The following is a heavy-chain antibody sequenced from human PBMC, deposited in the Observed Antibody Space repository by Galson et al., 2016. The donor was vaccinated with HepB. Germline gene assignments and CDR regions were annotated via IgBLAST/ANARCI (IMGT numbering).Heavy chain of an antibody. D-gene: IGHD3-10*01. Sequence: SLRLSCAASGFTFSNYGMNWVRQAPGKGLKWVSAINKNGDATWHADSVKDRFTISRDNSKNTLDLQMNSLRAEDTALYYCAKESGSRGPLDYWGQGTLVTVSS. V-gene: IGHV3-23*01. CDR2: INKNGDAT. CDR3: AKESGSRGPLDY. J-gene: IGHJ4*02. CDR1: GFTFSNYG.